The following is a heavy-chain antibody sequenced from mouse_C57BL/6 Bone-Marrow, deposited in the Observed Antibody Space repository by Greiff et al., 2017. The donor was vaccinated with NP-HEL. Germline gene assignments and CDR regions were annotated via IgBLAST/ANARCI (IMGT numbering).Heavy chain of an antibody. CDR2: ISDGGSYT. D-gene: IGHD2-2*01. J-gene: IGHJ3*01. V-gene: IGHV5-4*01. CDR3: AREAHGYDEAY. CDR1: GFTFSSYA. Sequence: EVKLVESGGGLVKPGGSLKLSCAASGFTFSSYAMSWVRQTPEKRLEWVATISDGGSYTYYPDNVKGRFTISRDNAKNNLYLQMSHRKSEDTAMYYCAREAHGYDEAYWGQGTLVTVSA.